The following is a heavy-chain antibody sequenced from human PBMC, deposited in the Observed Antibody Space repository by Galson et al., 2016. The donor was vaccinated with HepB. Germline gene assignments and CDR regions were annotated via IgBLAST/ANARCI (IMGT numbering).Heavy chain of an antibody. V-gene: IGHV3-30*18. CDR1: GFTFSNYG. D-gene: IGHD3-10*01. CDR2: ISYEGSNK. Sequence: SMRLPCAASGFTFSNYGMHCVRRAPGKGLEWVAVISYEGSNKYSGASAKGRFTISRDNSKNTLYLQMNSLRAEDTAVYYGPKVYYGSGSYHSNYFDYWGQGTLVTVSS. CDR3: PKVYYGSGSYHSNYFDY. J-gene: IGHJ4*02.